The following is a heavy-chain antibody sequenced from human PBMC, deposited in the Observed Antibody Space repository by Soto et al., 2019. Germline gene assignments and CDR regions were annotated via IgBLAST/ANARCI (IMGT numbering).Heavy chain of an antibody. J-gene: IGHJ4*02. V-gene: IGHV4-4*02. CDR2: ISQSGTT. CDR1: GCSISTGGW. D-gene: IGHD4-17*01. Sequence: QVQLQESGPGLVKPSETLSLTCDVSGCSISTGGWWSWVRQPPGKGLEWIGQISQSGTTNYNPSLESRVTISMDKSKNQFSLHLTAVTAADTAVYFCAQFPFYGDNSYLDSWCPGTLVTVSS. CDR3: AQFPFYGDNSYLDS.